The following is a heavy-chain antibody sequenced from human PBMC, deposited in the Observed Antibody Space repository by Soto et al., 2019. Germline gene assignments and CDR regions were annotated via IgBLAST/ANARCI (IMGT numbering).Heavy chain of an antibody. CDR3: AKAPQRTTVTRYAFDI. J-gene: IGHJ3*02. D-gene: IGHD4-17*01. CDR1: GFTFSSYA. Sequence: GGSLRLSCAASGFTFSSYAMSWVRQAPGKGLEWVSAISGSGGSTYYADSVKGRFTISRDNSKNTLYLQMNSLRAEDTAVYYCAKAPQRTTVTRYAFDIWGQGTMVTVSS. CDR2: ISGSGGST. V-gene: IGHV3-23*01.